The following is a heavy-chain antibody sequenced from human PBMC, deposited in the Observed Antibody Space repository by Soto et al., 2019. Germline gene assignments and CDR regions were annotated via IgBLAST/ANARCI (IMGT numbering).Heavy chain of an antibody. Sequence: QVQLQESGPGLVEPSGTLSLTCAVSGGSISSGNWWSWIRQPPGKGLQWIGEVYQSGGTNYNPSLNSRVTISLDKSKNQIALKLSSVTSADTAVYYCSRNLGGRLYGMDVWGQGTTLTVSS. V-gene: IGHV4-4*02. CDR2: VYQSGGT. J-gene: IGHJ6*02. D-gene: IGHD1-26*01. CDR3: SRNLGGRLYGMDV. CDR1: GGSISSGNW.